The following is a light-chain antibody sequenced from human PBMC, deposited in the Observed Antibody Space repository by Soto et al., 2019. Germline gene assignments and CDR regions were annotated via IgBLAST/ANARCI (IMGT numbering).Light chain of an antibody. CDR3: HQRQRWYRT. CDR2: EAS. J-gene: IGKJ1*01. CDR1: QTVGVR. V-gene: IGKV3-11*01. Sequence: EIVLTQSPATLSSSPGERATLSCRASQTVGVRLAWYQHKPCQAPRLIIYEASNRAAGIPARFSGSGSGTDFTLTITILDPEDFAFYYCHQRQRWYRTFGQGTKVEIK.